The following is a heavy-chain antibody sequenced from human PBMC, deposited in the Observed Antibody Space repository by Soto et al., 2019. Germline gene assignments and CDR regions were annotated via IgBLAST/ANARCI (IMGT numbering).Heavy chain of an antibody. V-gene: IGHV4-39*01. D-gene: IGHD4-17*01. CDR1: GGSVSSDSYN. CDR3: ERFYGDAFDI. Sequence: QLQLQESGPGLVKPSETLSLTCTVSGGSVSSDSYNWDWIRQPPGKGLEWIGTIYYSGSTDYNPSLRSRVTIDEDRSNVQFSLKGTSVTAAATSVYACERFYGDAFDIWGRGAAVTVS. CDR2: IYYSGST. J-gene: IGHJ3*02.